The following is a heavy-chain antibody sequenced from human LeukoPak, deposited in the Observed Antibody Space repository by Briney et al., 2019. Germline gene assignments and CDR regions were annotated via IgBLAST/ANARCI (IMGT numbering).Heavy chain of an antibody. J-gene: IGHJ4*02. D-gene: IGHD5-18*01. CDR2: MNPKSGNT. Sequence: ASVKVSCKASGYTFTNHDINWVRQASGQGLEWMGWMNPKSGNTGYLQKFQGRVTMTRDTSMSTAFMELSSLTSEDTAVYYCARGVNSQGTAMVLFDSWGQGTRVTVSS. CDR1: GYTFTNHD. CDR3: ARGVNSQGTAMVLFDS. V-gene: IGHV1-8*01.